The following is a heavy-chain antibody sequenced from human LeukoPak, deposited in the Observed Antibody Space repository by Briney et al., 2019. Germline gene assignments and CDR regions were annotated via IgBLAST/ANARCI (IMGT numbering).Heavy chain of an antibody. CDR3: AKDPRGYYDSSGYYYFDY. CDR2: ISWDGRNK. J-gene: IGHJ4*02. V-gene: IGHV3-30*18. Sequence: PGGSLRLSCVASGFTFSNYGMHWVRQAPGKGLEWVASISWDGRNKNYADSVTGRFTISRDNSKNTLYLQMNSLRAEDTAVYYCAKDPRGYYDSSGYYYFDYWGQGTLVTVSS. D-gene: IGHD3-22*01. CDR1: GFTFSNYG.